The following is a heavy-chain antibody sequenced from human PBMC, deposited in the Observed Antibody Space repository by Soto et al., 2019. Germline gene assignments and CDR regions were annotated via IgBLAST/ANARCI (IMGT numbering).Heavy chain of an antibody. V-gene: IGHV4-4*02. CDR1: GGSISNSNW. J-gene: IGHJ1*01. CDR2: IFHNGST. Sequence: QVQLQESGPGLVKPSGTLSLTCAVFGGSISNSNWWTWVRQPPGKGLDWIGEIFHNGSTNYNSSLMGRLTISVDKANNQFSLKRSSVTAADTAVYYCAHRPIVGAAIWGQGTLVTGSS. D-gene: IGHD1-26*01. CDR3: AHRPIVGAAI.